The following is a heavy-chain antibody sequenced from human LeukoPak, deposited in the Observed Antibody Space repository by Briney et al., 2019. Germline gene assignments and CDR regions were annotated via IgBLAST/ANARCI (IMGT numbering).Heavy chain of an antibody. CDR1: GYSFTSYW. CDR3: ARIDSSSSVYYYYYMDV. D-gene: IGHD6-6*01. V-gene: IGHV5-51*01. J-gene: IGHJ6*03. CDR2: IYPGDSDT. Sequence: GESLKISCKGSGYSFTSYWIGWVRQMPGKGLEWIGIIYPGDSDTRYSPSFQGQVTISADKSISTAYLQWSSLKASDTAMYYCARIDSSSSVYYYYYMDVWGKGTTVTVSS.